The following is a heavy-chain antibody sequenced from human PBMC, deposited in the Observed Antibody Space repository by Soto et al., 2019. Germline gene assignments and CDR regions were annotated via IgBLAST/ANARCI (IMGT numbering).Heavy chain of an antibody. CDR1: EPTVRRDW. J-gene: IGHJ6*02. Sequence: GGSLRLSCAISEPTVRRDWMNWVRQAPGKGLEWVAHTNQDGSEKYYVDSVKGRFTISADKSITTAYLQWSSLKASDTAMYYCARRPGPAIAAAGYYYGMDVWGRGTTVTVSS. V-gene: IGHV3-7*03. D-gene: IGHD6-13*01. CDR2: TNQDGSEK. CDR3: ARRPGPAIAAAGYYYGMDV.